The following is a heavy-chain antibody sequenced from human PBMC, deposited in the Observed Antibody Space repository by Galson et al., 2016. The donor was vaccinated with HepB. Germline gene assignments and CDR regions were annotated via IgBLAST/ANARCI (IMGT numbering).Heavy chain of an antibody. CDR2: IRSSGSI. CDR1: GFTFSDYY. J-gene: IGHJ4*02. V-gene: IGHV3-11*01. CDR3: VHGDYPY. Sequence: SLRLSCAASGFTFSDYYMSWIRQAPGKGLELVSHIRSSGSIYYTASVKRRFTISRDNAKNSLYLQMNSPRAEDTAVYYCVHGDYPYWGQGTLVTVSS. D-gene: IGHD4-17*01.